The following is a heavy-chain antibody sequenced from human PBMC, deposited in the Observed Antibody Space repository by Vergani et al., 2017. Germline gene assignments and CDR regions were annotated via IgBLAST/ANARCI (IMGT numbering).Heavy chain of an antibody. CDR3: ARGRLVWAAQRFGTCWFDP. CDR2: INHSGST. D-gene: IGHD3-10*01. Sequence: QVQLPQWGAGLLKPSETLSLTCAVYGGSFSGYYWSWIRQPPGKGLEWSGEINHSGSTNYNPSLKSRVTISVDTSKNQFPLKLSSVTAADTAVYYCARGRLVWAAQRFGTCWFDPWGQGTLVTVSS. V-gene: IGHV4-34*01. J-gene: IGHJ5*02. CDR1: GGSFSGYY.